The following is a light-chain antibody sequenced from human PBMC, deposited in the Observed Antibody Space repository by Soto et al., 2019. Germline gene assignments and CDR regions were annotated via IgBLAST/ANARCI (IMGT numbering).Light chain of an antibody. Sequence: DIQLTQSPSFLSASVGDRVTITCRASQGISSYLAWYQQKPGKAPKLLIYAASTLQSGVPSRFSGSGSGTEFTLTISSLQHEDFATSYCKQLNSYLPFGGGTKVEIK. J-gene: IGKJ4*01. CDR1: QGISSY. CDR2: AAS. CDR3: KQLNSYLP. V-gene: IGKV1-9*01.